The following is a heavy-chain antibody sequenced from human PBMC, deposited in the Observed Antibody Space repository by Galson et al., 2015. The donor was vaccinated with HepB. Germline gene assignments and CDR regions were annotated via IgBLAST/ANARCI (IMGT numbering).Heavy chain of an antibody. Sequence: SLRLSCAASGFTFSSYWMHWVRQAPGKGLVWVSRINSDGSSTSYADSVKGRFTISRDNAKNTLYLQMNSLRAEDTAVYYCARGFTDIVVVVAARWGDDAFDIWGQGTMVTVSS. D-gene: IGHD2-15*01. CDR1: GFTFSSYW. J-gene: IGHJ3*02. CDR2: INSDGSST. CDR3: ARGFTDIVVVVAARWGDDAFDI. V-gene: IGHV3-74*01.